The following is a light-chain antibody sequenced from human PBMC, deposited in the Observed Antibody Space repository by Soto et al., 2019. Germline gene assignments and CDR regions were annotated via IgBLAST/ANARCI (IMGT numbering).Light chain of an antibody. CDR3: QHANSLFT. Sequence: DIQMTQSPSSVSASVGDRVTITCRASQGISSWLAWYQQKPGKAPKLLIYAASSVQSGVPSRFSDRGSGTNFTITVSSLQPEDFATYYCQHANSLFTFGQGTRLEIK. CDR1: QGISSW. CDR2: AAS. J-gene: IGKJ5*01. V-gene: IGKV1-12*01.